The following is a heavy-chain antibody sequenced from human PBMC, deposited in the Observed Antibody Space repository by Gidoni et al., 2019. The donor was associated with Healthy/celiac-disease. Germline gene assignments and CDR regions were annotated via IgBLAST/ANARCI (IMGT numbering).Heavy chain of an antibody. Sequence: EVQLVESGGGLVKPGGSLRLSCAASAFTFSSNSMNWVRQAPGKGLEWVSSISSSSSYIYYADSVKGRFTISRDNAKNSLYLQMNSLRAEDTAVYYCARDTLSGGDSSWISWFDPWGQGTLVTVSS. V-gene: IGHV3-21*01. CDR2: ISSSSSYI. CDR1: AFTFSSNS. J-gene: IGHJ5*02. CDR3: ARDTLSGGDSSWISWFDP. D-gene: IGHD2-21*02.